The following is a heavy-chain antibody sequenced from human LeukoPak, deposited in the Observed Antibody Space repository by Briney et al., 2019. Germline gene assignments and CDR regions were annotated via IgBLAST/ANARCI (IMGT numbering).Heavy chain of an antibody. CDR1: GGPITNYY. CDR2: IYYSGST. D-gene: IGHD5-24*01. Sequence: SETLSLTCTVSGGPITNYYCFWMRQPPGKTLEWIGYIYYSGSTNTSPSLKSRVTISVDTSKNQFSLKLSSVTAAATAMYYCATSPRAWHAFDVWGRGTMVTISS. J-gene: IGHJ3*01. V-gene: IGHV4-59*01. CDR3: ATSPRAWHAFDV.